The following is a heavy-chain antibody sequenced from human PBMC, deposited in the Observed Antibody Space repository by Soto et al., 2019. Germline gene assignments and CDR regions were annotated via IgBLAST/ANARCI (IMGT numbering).Heavy chain of an antibody. V-gene: IGHV3-74*01. D-gene: IGHD6-13*01. J-gene: IGHJ5*02. CDR1: GFTFSSYW. CDR2: INSDGSST. Sequence: EVQLVESGGGLVQPGGSLRLSCAASGFTFSSYWMHWVRQAPGKGLVWVSRINSDGSSTSYADSVKGRFTISRDNAKTTLYLQMNSLRAEDTAVYYCERDRIAAENWFDPWGQGTLVTVSS. CDR3: ERDRIAAENWFDP.